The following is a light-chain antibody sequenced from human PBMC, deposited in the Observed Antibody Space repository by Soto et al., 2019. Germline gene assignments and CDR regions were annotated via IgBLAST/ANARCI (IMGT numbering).Light chain of an antibody. Sequence: QSVLTQPASVSGSPGQSITLSCTGTSSDVGGYNYVSWYQQHPGKAPKLMIYEVSKRPSGIPDRLSGSKSGNTASLTVSGLQAEDEADYYCSSYAGNRHFYVFGTGTKVTVL. V-gene: IGLV2-8*01. CDR3: SSYAGNRHFYV. J-gene: IGLJ1*01. CDR2: EVS. CDR1: SSDVGGYNY.